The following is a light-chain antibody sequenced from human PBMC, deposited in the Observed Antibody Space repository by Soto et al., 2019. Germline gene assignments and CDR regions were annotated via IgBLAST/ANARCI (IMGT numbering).Light chain of an antibody. J-gene: IGLJ1*01. CDR2: EVS. CDR3: SSYTSSSTLDV. V-gene: IGLV2-14*01. Sequence: QSVLTQPASVSGSPGQSITISCTGTSSDVGGYNYVSWYQQHPGKAPKLMIYEVSNRPSGVSNRFSGSKSGNTASLTISGLRAEDEADYYCSSYTSSSTLDVCGTGTKLPVL. CDR1: SSDVGGYNY.